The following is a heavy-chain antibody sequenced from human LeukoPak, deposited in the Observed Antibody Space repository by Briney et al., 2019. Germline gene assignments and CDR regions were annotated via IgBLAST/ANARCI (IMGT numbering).Heavy chain of an antibody. CDR2: IKSNSDTI. CDR1: GFDFSIYS. J-gene: IGHJ4*02. CDR3: ARERGYCSGPTCYGLDY. D-gene: IGHD2-2*01. Sequence: GGSLRLSCAASGFDFSIYSMDWVRQAPGKGLEWIAYIKSNSDTIYYADSVRGRFTISRDNAKNSLYLQMNSLRAEDTAVYYCARERGYCSGPTCYGLDYWGQGTLVTVSS. V-gene: IGHV3-48*01.